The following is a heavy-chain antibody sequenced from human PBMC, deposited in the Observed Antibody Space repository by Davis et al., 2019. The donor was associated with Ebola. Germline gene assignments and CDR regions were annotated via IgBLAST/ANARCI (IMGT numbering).Heavy chain of an antibody. Sequence: MPGGSLRLSCTVSGGSISSYYWSWIRQPPGKGLEWIGYIYYSGSTNYNPSLTSRVTISVDTSKNQFSLKLSSVTAADTAVYYCARLYGSGSYYFDYWGQGTLVTVSS. CDR3: ARLYGSGSYYFDY. CDR1: GGSISSYY. V-gene: IGHV4-59*01. J-gene: IGHJ4*02. CDR2: IYYSGST. D-gene: IGHD3-10*01.